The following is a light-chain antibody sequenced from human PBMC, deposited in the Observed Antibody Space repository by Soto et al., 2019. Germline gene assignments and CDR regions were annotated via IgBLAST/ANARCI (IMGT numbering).Light chain of an antibody. CDR1: SSNIGSKT. J-gene: IGLJ2*01. V-gene: IGLV1-44*01. CDR3: AAWDDSLNGVV. CDR2: SNN. Sequence: QSVLTQPPSASGTPGQRVTISCSGSSSNIGSKTVNWYQQLPGTAPKLLIYSNNQRPSGVPDRFAGSKSGTSDSLAISGLQSEDEADYYCAAWDDSLNGVVFGGGTKLTVL.